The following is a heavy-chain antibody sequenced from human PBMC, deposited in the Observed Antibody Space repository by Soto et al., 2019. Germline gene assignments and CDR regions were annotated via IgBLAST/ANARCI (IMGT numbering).Heavy chain of an antibody. CDR3: VRGPSDHKLRLVEWPYGDY. V-gene: IGHV3-53*01. J-gene: IGHJ4*02. CDR1: GFIVSSNQ. D-gene: IGHD3-3*01. Sequence: GGSLRLSCVASGFIVSSNQMSWVRQAPGKGLEWVSVIYSGHTTYYADSVEGRFTISRDDSKNTLYLQMNSLRVEDTAVYYCVRGPSDHKLRLVEWPYGDYWGQGALVTISS. CDR2: IYSGHTT.